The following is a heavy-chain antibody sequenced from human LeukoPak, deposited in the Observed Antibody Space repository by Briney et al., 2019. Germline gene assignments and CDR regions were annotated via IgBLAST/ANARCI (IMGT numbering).Heavy chain of an antibody. Sequence: GGSLRLSCAASGFTFSSYAMHWVRQAPGKGLEWMAVISYDGSNKYYADSVKGRFTISRDNAKNSLYLQMSSLRVEDTAVYYCTRGPRHLDSWGQGTLVTVSS. D-gene: IGHD6-6*01. CDR1: GFTFSSYA. CDR3: TRGPRHLDS. CDR2: ISYDGSNK. J-gene: IGHJ4*02. V-gene: IGHV3-30*04.